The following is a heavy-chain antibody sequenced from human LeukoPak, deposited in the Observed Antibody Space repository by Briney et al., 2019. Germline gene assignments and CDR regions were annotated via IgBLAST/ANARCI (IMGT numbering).Heavy chain of an antibody. J-gene: IGHJ3*02. CDR2: IKSKTDGGTT. D-gene: IGHD2-15*01. CDR3: TTDLVVAATHDAFDI. V-gene: IGHV3-15*01. Sequence: GGSLRLSCAASGFTFNNAWMSWVRQAPGKGLEWVGRIKSKTDGGTTDYAAPVKGRFTISRDDSKNTLYLQMNSLKTEDTAVYYCTTDLVVAATHDAFDIWGQGTMVTVSS. CDR1: GFTFNNAW.